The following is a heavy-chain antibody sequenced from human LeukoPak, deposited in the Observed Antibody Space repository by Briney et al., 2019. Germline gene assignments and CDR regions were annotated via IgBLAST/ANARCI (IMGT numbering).Heavy chain of an antibody. Sequence: PSETLSLTCTVSGGSISSYYWSWLRQPPGKGLEWIGYIYYSGSTNYNPSLKSRVTISVDTSKNQFSLKLSSVTAADTAVYYCATLHIAAPFYGMDVWGQGTTVTVSS. CDR3: ATLHIAAPFYGMDV. CDR1: GGSISSYY. D-gene: IGHD6-6*01. CDR2: IYYSGST. V-gene: IGHV4-59*08. J-gene: IGHJ6*02.